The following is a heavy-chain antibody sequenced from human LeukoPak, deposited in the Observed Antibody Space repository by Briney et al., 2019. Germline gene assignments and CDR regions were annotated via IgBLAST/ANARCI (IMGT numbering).Heavy chain of an antibody. CDR2: INPNDGGT. V-gene: IGHV1-2*02. Sequence: ASVKVSCKASGYTFTGHFMHWVRQAPGQGLERMGWINPNDGGTNFAQRFQGRVTMTRDTSISTAYLELSSLRSDDTAVYYCARGGTLSSSPNWFDPWGQGTLVTVSS. J-gene: IGHJ5*02. CDR3: ARGGTLSSSPNWFDP. D-gene: IGHD6-13*01. CDR1: GYTFTGHF.